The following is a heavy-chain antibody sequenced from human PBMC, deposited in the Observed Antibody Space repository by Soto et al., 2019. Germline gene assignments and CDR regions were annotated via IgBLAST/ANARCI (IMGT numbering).Heavy chain of an antibody. CDR1: GFTFSEYA. CDR3: VRGDRGGSGSPASYYFSGLDV. Sequence: EVNVLESGGDLVQPGGSLRLSCVASGFTFSEYAMTWVRQAPGKGLDWVSSVSANGDITYYADSVKGRFTISRDNSNNTLLLQMNSLRAEDTALYYCVRGDRGGSGSPASYYFSGLDVWGQGTTVIVSS. CDR2: VSANGDIT. J-gene: IGHJ6*02. D-gene: IGHD3-10*01. V-gene: IGHV3-23*01.